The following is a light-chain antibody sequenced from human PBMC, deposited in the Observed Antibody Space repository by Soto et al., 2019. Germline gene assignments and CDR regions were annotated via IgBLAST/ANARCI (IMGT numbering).Light chain of an antibody. V-gene: IGKV3D-20*02. CDR3: QQRSNWPPIT. J-gene: IGKJ5*01. CDR1: QSLTSRY. Sequence: EIVLTQSPGTLSLSPGERATLSCRAIQSLTSRYLAWYRQKPGQAPRLLIYGASSRATGIPARFSGSGSGTDFTLTISSLEPEDFAVYYCQQRSNWPPITFGQGTRLEIK. CDR2: GAS.